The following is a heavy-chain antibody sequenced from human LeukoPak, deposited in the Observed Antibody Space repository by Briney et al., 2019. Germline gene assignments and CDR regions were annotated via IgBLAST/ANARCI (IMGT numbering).Heavy chain of an antibody. Sequence: GESLRLSCAASGFTFSTYSMNWLRLAPGKGLEWVSSISPDSNYKYYVDSVKGRFTISRDNAKSSLYLQMNSLRAEDTAVYYCARDIGVVGATPAAFDIWGQGTMVTVSS. V-gene: IGHV3-21*01. J-gene: IGHJ3*02. CDR3: ARDIGVVGATPAAFDI. CDR1: GFTFSTYS. D-gene: IGHD1-26*01. CDR2: ISPDSNYK.